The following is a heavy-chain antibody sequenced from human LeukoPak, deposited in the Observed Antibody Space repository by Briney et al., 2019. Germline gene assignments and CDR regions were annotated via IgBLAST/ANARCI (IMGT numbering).Heavy chain of an antibody. CDR3: AREVRGITIFGVVNIRRFDY. CDR2: ISWNSGSI. CDR1: GFTFDDYA. D-gene: IGHD3-3*01. V-gene: IGHV3-9*01. J-gene: IGHJ4*02. Sequence: GGSLRLSCAASGFTFDDYAMHWVRQAPGKGLEWVSGISWNSGSIGYADSVKGRFTISRDNAKNSLYLQMNSLRAEDTAVYYCAREVRGITIFGVVNIRRFDYWGQGTLVTVSS.